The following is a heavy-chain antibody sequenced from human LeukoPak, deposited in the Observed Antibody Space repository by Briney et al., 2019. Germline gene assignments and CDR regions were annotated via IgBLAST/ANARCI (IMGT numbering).Heavy chain of an antibody. CDR1: GFTFSNYG. D-gene: IGHD3-16*01. Sequence: PGGSLRLSCEASGFTFSNYGMHWVRQAPGKGLEWAAFIRHDGSKIYYADSVKGRFTISRDSSKSTLYLQTNSLRAEDTAVYYCAKSVIPNAYQGTYYMDVWGKGTTVIVSS. V-gene: IGHV3-30*02. CDR3: AKSVIPNAYQGTYYMDV. J-gene: IGHJ6*03. CDR2: IRHDGSKI.